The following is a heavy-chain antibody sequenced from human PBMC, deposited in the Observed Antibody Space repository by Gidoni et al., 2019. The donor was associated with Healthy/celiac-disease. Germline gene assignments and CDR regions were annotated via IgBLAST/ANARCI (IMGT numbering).Heavy chain of an antibody. V-gene: IGHV3-74*01. Sequence: EVQLVESGGGLVQPGGSLRLSCAASGFTFGNYWMHWVRQVPGKGLVWVSRINSDGSNTNYADSVKGRFTISRDNAKNTLYLQMNSLRAEDTAIYYCVRNITMKGDDYWGQGTLVTVSS. J-gene: IGHJ4*02. CDR1: GFTFGNYW. D-gene: IGHD3-22*01. CDR2: INSDGSNT. CDR3: VRNITMKGDDY.